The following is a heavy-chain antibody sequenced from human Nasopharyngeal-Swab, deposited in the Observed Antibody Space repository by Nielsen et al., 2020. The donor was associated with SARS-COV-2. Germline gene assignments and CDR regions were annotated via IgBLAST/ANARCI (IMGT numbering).Heavy chain of an antibody. CDR1: GFTFSSYA. CDR2: ISGSGCST. D-gene: IGHD2-2*03. CDR3: AKLGYGGFDY. V-gene: IGHV3-23*01. Sequence: GESLKISCAASGFTFSSYAMSWVRQAPGKGLEWVSAISGSGCSTYYADSVKGRFTISRDNSKNTLYLQMNSLRAEDTAVYYCAKLGYGGFDYWGQGTLVTVSS. J-gene: IGHJ4*02.